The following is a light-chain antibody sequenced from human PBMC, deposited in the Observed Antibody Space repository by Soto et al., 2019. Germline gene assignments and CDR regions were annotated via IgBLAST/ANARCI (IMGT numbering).Light chain of an antibody. CDR3: NSYTSSSTYV. CDR1: SSDVGGYNY. J-gene: IGLJ1*01. CDR2: DVS. V-gene: IGLV2-14*01. Sequence: QSVLIQPASVSGSPGQSITISCTGTSSDVGGYNYVSWYQQHPGKAPKLMIYDVSNRPSGVSNRFSGSKSGNTASLTISGLQAEDEADYYCNSYTSSSTYVFGTGTKLTVL.